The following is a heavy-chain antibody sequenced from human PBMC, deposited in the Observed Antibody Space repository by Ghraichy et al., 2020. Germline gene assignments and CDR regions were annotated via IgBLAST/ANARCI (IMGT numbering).Heavy chain of an antibody. D-gene: IGHD4-17*01. CDR1: NFPIDSGFY. CDR3: ARESGHDIDDYALAY. J-gene: IGHJ4*02. CDR2: IYHTGST. Sequence: SETLSLTCSVSNFPIDSGFYWGWIRQPPGKGLEWIGSIYHTGSTYSNPSLKSRVTLSVDTSKNHLSLKLTSVTAADMAIYFCARESGHDIDDYALAYWGPGTLVTVSS. V-gene: IGHV4-38-2*02.